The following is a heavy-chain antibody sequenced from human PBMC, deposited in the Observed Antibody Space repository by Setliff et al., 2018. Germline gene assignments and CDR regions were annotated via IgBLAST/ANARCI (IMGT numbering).Heavy chain of an antibody. Sequence: ASVKVSCKASGYTFTSYGISWIRQAPGQGLEWVGWISGYNSNTIYTLKLQGRVTLTTDTPTTTAYMDLRGLRSDDTAVYYCARTPPNRGLSNGWYVDYWGQGALVTVSS. J-gene: IGHJ4*02. D-gene: IGHD6-19*01. CDR2: ISGYNSNT. CDR1: GYTFTSYG. V-gene: IGHV1-18*01. CDR3: ARTPPNRGLSNGWYVDY.